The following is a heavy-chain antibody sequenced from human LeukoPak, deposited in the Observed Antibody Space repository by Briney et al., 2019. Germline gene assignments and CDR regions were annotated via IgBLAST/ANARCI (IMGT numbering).Heavy chain of an antibody. Sequence: PSETLSPTCTVSGGSISSSSYYWSWIRQPPGKGLEWIGYIYYSGSTNYNPSLKSRVTISVDTSKNQLSLKLTSVTAADTAVYYCARISGYSSGWTLYWFFDLWGRGTLVTVSS. D-gene: IGHD6-19*01. V-gene: IGHV4-61*05. J-gene: IGHJ2*01. CDR2: IYYSGST. CDR3: ARISGYSSGWTLYWFFDL. CDR1: GGSISSSSYY.